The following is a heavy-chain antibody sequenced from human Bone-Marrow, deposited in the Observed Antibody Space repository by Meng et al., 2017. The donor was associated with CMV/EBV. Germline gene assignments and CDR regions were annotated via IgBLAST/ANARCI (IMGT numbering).Heavy chain of an antibody. Sequence: GESLKISCVASGFTSSNYEMNWVRQAPGKGLEWVSAISGSGGSTYYADSVKGRFTISRDNSKNTLYLQMNSLRAEDTAVYYCAKRRDYYDSSGYSYWGQGTLVTGSS. CDR2: ISGSGGST. V-gene: IGHV3-23*01. J-gene: IGHJ4*02. CDR3: AKRRDYYDSSGYSY. CDR1: GFTSSNYE. D-gene: IGHD3-22*01.